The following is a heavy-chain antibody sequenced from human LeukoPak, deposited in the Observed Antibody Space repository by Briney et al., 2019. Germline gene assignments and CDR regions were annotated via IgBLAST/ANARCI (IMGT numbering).Heavy chain of an antibody. J-gene: IGHJ3*01. Sequence: SQTLSLTCNVSDVSISDGRYYWTWIRQVPGKGLEWIGYKYYSGSAKYNPSLKSRLTISIDTPENQFSLHLSSVTAAGTATYYCATPYCSGISRLDVFNVWGQGRRVTVSS. CDR2: KYYSGSA. CDR1: DVSISDGRYY. CDR3: ATPYCSGISRLDVFNV. V-gene: IGHV4-31*03. D-gene: IGHD2-15*01.